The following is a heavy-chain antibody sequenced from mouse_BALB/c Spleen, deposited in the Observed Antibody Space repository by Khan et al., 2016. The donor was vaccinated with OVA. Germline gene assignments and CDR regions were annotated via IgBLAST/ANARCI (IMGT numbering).Heavy chain of an antibody. CDR3: ARVYGGDFDY. D-gene: IGHD2-10*02. J-gene: IGHJ2*01. Sequence: EVQLQESGSGLVKPSQSLSLTCTVTGYSITSDYAWNWIRQFPGNKLEWMGYISYSGNTNYNPSLKSRISVTRDTSKNQFFLQLNSVTTEDTATYYCARVYGGDFDYWGQGTTRTVSS. V-gene: IGHV3-2*02. CDR1: GYSITSDYA. CDR2: ISYSGNT.